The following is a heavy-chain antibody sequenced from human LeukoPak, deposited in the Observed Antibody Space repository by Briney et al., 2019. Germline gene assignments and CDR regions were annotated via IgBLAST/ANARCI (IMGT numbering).Heavy chain of an antibody. CDR1: GGSISSYY. CDR3: ARGQQLVNFDY. V-gene: IGHV4-59*01. CDR2: IYYSGST. J-gene: IGHJ4*02. Sequence: PSETLSLTCTVSGGSISSYYWSWIRQPPGKGLEWIGYIYYSGSTNYNPSLKSRVTISVDTSNNQFSLKLSSVTAADTAVYYCARGQQLVNFDYWGQGTLVTVSS. D-gene: IGHD6-13*01.